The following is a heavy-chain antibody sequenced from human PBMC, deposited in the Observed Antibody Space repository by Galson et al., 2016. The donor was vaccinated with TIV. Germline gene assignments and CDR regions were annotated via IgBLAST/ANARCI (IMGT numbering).Heavy chain of an antibody. CDR1: GFSLSTTGVG. CDR2: ISWDDDK. J-gene: IGHJ3*01. D-gene: IGHD2/OR15-2a*01. Sequence: PALVKPTQTLTLTCSFSGFSLSTTGVGVGWIRQPPGGALEWLGVISWDDDKRYGPSLNNRLTLTGDTSKNQVVLTMTNLDPVDTGTYFCAHIRITLIPDAFYVWGQGTVVTVSS. CDR3: AHIRITLIPDAFYV. V-gene: IGHV2-5*05.